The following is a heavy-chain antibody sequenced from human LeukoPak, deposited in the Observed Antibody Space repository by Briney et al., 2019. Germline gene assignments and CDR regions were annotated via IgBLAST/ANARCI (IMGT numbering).Heavy chain of an antibody. Sequence: NPSETLSRTCTVSGGSISSSSYYWDWIRQPPGKGLEWIGSIYYSGSTYYNPSLKSRLTISVDTSKNQFSLKLNSVTAADTAVYYCASLIVRYFDYWGQGTLVTVSS. D-gene: IGHD2/OR15-2a*01. CDR3: ASLIVRYFDY. CDR2: IYYSGST. J-gene: IGHJ4*02. V-gene: IGHV4-39*01. CDR1: GGSISSSSYY.